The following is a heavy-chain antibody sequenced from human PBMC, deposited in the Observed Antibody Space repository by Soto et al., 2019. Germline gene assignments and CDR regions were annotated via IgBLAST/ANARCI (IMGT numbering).Heavy chain of an antibody. CDR1: GFTFSYYW. CDR3: ARGDRGAFDL. J-gene: IGHJ3*01. Sequence: EVQLVESGGGLVHPGESLRLSCAASGFTFSYYWMHWVRQAPGKGLVWVSRIHSDGSSTTYADSVKDRFTISRDNARNTLYLQMNSLRAEDTAVYYCARGDRGAFDLWGQGTVLTVSS. V-gene: IGHV3-74*03. CDR2: IHSDGSST. D-gene: IGHD1-26*01.